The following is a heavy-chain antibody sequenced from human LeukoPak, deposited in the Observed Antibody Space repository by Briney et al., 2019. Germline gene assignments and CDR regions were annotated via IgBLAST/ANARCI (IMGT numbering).Heavy chain of an antibody. CDR3: AKERSIAVAGTYSDYMDV. CDR2: ISYDGSNK. J-gene: IGHJ6*03. Sequence: GGSLRLSCAASGFTFSSYGMHWVRQAPGKGLEWVAVISYDGSNKYYADSVKGRFTIPRDNSKNTLYLQMNSLRAEDTAVYYCAKERSIAVAGTYSDYMDVWGKGTTVTVSS. V-gene: IGHV3-30*18. CDR1: GFTFSSYG. D-gene: IGHD6-19*01.